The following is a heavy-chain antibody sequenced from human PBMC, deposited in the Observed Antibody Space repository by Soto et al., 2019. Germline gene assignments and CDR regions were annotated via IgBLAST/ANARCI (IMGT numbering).Heavy chain of an antibody. V-gene: IGHV4-31*03. Sequence: PSETLSLTCTVSGGSISSGGYYWSWIRQHPGKGLEWIGYIYYSGSTYYNPSLKSRVTISVDTSKNQFSLKLSSVTAADTAVYYCARVVSIGRPYYFDYWGQGTLVTVSS. CDR1: GGSISSGGYY. CDR2: IYYSGST. D-gene: IGHD2-21*01. J-gene: IGHJ4*02. CDR3: ARVVSIGRPYYFDY.